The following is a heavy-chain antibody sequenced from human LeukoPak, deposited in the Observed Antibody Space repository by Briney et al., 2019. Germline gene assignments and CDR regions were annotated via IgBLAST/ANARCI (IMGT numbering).Heavy chain of an antibody. CDR3: ALENMYNWFDP. CDR2: IYSGGST. CDR1: GFTVSSNY. J-gene: IGHJ5*02. V-gene: IGHV3-53*01. Sequence: GGSLRLSCAASGFTVSSNYMSWVRQAPGKGLEWVSVIYSGGSTYYADSVKGRFTISRDNSKNTLYLQMNSLRAEDTAVYYCALENMYNWFDPWGQGTLVTVSS. D-gene: IGHD2/OR15-2a*01.